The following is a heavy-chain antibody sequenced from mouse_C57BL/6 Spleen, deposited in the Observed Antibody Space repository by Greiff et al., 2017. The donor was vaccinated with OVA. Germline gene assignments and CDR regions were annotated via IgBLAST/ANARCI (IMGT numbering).Heavy chain of an antibody. CDR3: ASEGIGSSRFAY. V-gene: IGHV1-19*01. CDR2: INPYNGGT. CDR1: GYTFTDYY. D-gene: IGHD1-1*01. J-gene: IGHJ3*01. Sequence: EVQLQQSGPVLVKPGASVKMSCKASGYTFTDYYMNWVKQSHGKSLEWIGVINPYNGGTSYNQKFKGKATSTVDKSSSTAYMELNSLTSEDSAVYDSASEGIGSSRFAYWGQGTLVTVSA.